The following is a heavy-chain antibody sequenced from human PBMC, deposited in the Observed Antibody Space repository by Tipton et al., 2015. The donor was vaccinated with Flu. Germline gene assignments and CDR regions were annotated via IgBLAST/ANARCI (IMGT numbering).Heavy chain of an antibody. Sequence: TLSLTCSVSGGSIAGSTFYWGWIRQTPGRGLEWIASVYYSGSTYYNPSLKSRVTISVDTSRNQFSLKLSSVTAADTAAYYCAKTYFDSSDSPDRFDPWGQGTLVTVSS. CDR3: AKTYFDSSDSPDRFDP. D-gene: IGHD3-22*01. V-gene: IGHV4-39*07. CDR2: VYYSGST. CDR1: GGSIAGSTFY. J-gene: IGHJ5*02.